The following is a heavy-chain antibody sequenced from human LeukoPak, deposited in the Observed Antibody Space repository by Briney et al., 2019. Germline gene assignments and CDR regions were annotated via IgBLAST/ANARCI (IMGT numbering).Heavy chain of an antibody. D-gene: IGHD3-10*01. Sequence: GGSLRLSCAASGFTFDKYSMNWVRQAPGKGLEGWSHISSASITIYYADSVKGRFTISRDNAKSSLYLHMTSLRAEDTALYYCARDYYRSGSYAVDFWGQGALVTVSS. CDR3: ARDYYRSGSYAVDF. J-gene: IGHJ4*02. V-gene: IGHV3-48*01. CDR1: GFTFDKYS. CDR2: ISSASITI.